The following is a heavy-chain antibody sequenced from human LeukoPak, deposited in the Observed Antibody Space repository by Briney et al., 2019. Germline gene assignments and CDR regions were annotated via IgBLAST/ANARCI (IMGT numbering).Heavy chain of an antibody. Sequence: GGSLRLSCAASGFTFSTYGLLWVRQAPGKGLEWVAFIRYDGSNKYYADSVKGRFTISRDNSKNTLYLQMNSLRAEDTAVYYCAKDRRGSYYYRRGTRTYFDYWGQGTLVTVSS. D-gene: IGHD1-26*01. CDR2: IRYDGSNK. CDR3: AKDRRGSYYYRRGTRTYFDY. V-gene: IGHV3-30*02. J-gene: IGHJ4*02. CDR1: GFTFSTYG.